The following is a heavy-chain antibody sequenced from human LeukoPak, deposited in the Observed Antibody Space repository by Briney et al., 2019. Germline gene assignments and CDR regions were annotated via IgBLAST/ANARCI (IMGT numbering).Heavy chain of an antibody. CDR2: IYYTGST. D-gene: IGHD1-26*01. CDR1: GGSISSSYY. Sequence: PSETLSLTCTVSGGSISSSYYWSWIRQPPGKGLEWIGFIYYTGSTNYNPSLKSRVTISVDTSKNQFSLKLSAVTAADTAVYYCARDQYYDAFDIWGQGTMVIVSS. J-gene: IGHJ3*02. CDR3: ARDQYYDAFDI. V-gene: IGHV4-61*01.